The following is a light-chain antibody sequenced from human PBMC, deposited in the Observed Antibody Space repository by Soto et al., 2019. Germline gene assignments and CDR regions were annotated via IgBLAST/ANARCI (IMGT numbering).Light chain of an antibody. Sequence: DIQMTQSPSSVSASVGDTVTITCRASQVMSSWLAWYQQKPGQAPKLLIFAASKLQSGVPSRFSGSGSRTEFTLTISSLQPEDVATYYCQQADSLPSTFGQGTRLRL. J-gene: IGKJ5*01. CDR3: QQADSLPST. V-gene: IGKV1D-12*01. CDR1: QVMSSW. CDR2: AAS.